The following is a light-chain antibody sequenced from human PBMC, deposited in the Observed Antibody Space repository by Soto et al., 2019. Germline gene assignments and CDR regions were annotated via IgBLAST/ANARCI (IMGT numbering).Light chain of an antibody. J-gene: IGLJ1*01. CDR1: SSDVGGYNY. CDR3: SSYTSSSTV. CDR2: DVS. Sequence: QSALTQPASVSGSPGQSITISCTGTSSDVGGYNYVSWYQQHPGKAPKLMIYDVSNRPSGVSNRFSGSKSGSTASLTISGLQAEDEADYYCSSYTSSSTVFGTGTKVTVL. V-gene: IGLV2-14*01.